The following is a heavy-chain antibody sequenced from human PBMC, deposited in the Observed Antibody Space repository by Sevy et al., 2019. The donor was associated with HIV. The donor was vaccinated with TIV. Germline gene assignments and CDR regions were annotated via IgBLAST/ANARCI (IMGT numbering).Heavy chain of an antibody. D-gene: IGHD1-26*01. CDR2: IYYNGHI. Sequence: SETLSLTCTVSGGSITSLYWNWIRQPPGKGLDWIANIYYNGHINYNPSLKSRVTLSLDTSKNQFSLRLSSVTAADTAMYYCAGENAWGRGYSWGQGTLGTVSS. CDR3: AGENAWGRGYS. J-gene: IGHJ4*02. CDR1: GGSITSLY. V-gene: IGHV4-59*08.